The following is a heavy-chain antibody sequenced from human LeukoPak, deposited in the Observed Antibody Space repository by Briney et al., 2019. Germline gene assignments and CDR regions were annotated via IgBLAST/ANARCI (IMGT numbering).Heavy chain of an antibody. CDR3: ARMGPYYYDSSGYIDY. J-gene: IGHJ4*02. Sequence: GGSLRLSCAASGFTFSSYATHWVRQAPGKGLEWVAVISYDGSNKYYADSVKGRFTISRDNSKNTLYLQMNSLRAEDTAVYYCARMGPYYYDSSGYIDYWGQGTLVTVSS. CDR2: ISYDGSNK. V-gene: IGHV3-30-3*01. D-gene: IGHD3-22*01. CDR1: GFTFSSYA.